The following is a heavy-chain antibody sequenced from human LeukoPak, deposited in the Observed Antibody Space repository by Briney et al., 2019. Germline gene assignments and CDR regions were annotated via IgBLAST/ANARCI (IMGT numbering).Heavy chain of an antibody. D-gene: IGHD5-12*01. V-gene: IGHV1-45*02. Sequence: SVKVSCKASGYTFTYRYLHWVRQAPAPALEWMGWVSPFNGNTNYAQKFQDRVTITRDRSMSTAYMELSSRRSEDTAMYYCASESSGYDWGHDAFDIWGQGTMVTVSS. J-gene: IGHJ3*02. CDR3: ASESSGYDWGHDAFDI. CDR2: VSPFNGNT. CDR1: GYTFTYRY.